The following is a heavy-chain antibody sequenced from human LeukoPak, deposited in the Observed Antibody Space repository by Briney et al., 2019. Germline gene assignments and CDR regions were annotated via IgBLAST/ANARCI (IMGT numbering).Heavy chain of an antibody. Sequence: GGSLRLSCAASGFTFSSYWMSWVRQAPGKGLEWVANIKQDGSEKYYVDSVKGRFTISRDNAKNSLYLQMNSLRAEDTAVYYCARDLSGSYNSFDYWGQGTLVTVSS. D-gene: IGHD1-26*01. V-gene: IGHV3-7*01. J-gene: IGHJ4*02. CDR2: IKQDGSEK. CDR1: GFTFSSYW. CDR3: ARDLSGSYNSFDY.